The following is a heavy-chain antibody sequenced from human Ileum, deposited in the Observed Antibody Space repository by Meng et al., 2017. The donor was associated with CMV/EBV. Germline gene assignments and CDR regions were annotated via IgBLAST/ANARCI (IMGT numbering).Heavy chain of an antibody. D-gene: IGHD1-26*01. CDR1: GFTFSNYA. CDR3: AKREGYWFDP. CDR2: ISGIGTYA. Sequence: GESLKISCAASGFTFSNYAMSWVRQVPGKGLECISGISGIGTYARYADSVRGRFTISRGNSKNTLYLQMNGLRVEDTALYYCAKREGYWFDPWGQGTLVTVSS. V-gene: IGHV3-23*01. J-gene: IGHJ5*02.